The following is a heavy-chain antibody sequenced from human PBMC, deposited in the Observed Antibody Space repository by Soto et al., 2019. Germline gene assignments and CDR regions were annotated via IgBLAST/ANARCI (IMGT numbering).Heavy chain of an antibody. CDR2: IKQDGSEK. CDR1: GFTFSSYW. J-gene: IGHJ4*02. CDR3: YGDDGGGPDY. D-gene: IGHD4-17*01. Sequence: EVQLVESGGGLVQPGGSLRLSCAASGFTFSSYWTSRVRHAPGKGLEWVANIKQDGSEKYYVDSVKGRFTISRDNAKNLLYLQMNSLRAEDTAVYYCYGDDGGGPDYWGQGTLVTVSS. V-gene: IGHV3-7*01.